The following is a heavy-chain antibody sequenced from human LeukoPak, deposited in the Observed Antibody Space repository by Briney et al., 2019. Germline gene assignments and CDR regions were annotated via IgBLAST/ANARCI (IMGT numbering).Heavy chain of an antibody. D-gene: IGHD5-18*01. J-gene: IGHJ4*02. Sequence: GGSLRLSCAAPGFTFSSHRMSWVGQAPGKGLEWVANIKKDGSEKYYVDSVKGRFTISRDNAKTSLYLQMNSLRAGDTAVYYCARDLSGITGYTYGRGIDYWGQGTLVTVSS. CDR2: IKKDGSEK. CDR1: GFTFSSHR. V-gene: IGHV3-7*01. CDR3: ARDLSGITGYTYGRGIDY.